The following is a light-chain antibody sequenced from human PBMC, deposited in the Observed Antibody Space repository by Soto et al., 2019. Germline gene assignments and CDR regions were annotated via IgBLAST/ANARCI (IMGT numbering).Light chain of an antibody. CDR2: AAS. CDR3: QQFNSYPIT. CDR1: QGISSN. J-gene: IGKJ5*01. Sequence: DIQLTQYPSFLSASVGDRVTITCRASQGISSNLAWYQQKPGKAPKLLIYAASTLQSGVPSRFSGSGSGTEFTLTISSLQPEDFATYYCQQFNSYPITFGQGTRLEIK. V-gene: IGKV1-9*01.